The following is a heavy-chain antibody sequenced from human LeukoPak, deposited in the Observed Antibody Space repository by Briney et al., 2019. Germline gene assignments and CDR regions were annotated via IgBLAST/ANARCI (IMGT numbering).Heavy chain of an antibody. J-gene: IGHJ4*02. CDR3: TRGAYGDYVAPIDY. V-gene: IGHV3-73*01. CDR2: IRNKANTYAT. D-gene: IGHD4-17*01. Sequence: GESLKLSCAASGFSFSGSTIHWVRQACGKGLEWVGRIRNKANTYATTYAASVKGRFTISRDDSKNAAYLQMNSLKTEDTALYYCTRGAYGDYVAPIDYWGQGTLVTVSS. CDR1: GFSFSGST.